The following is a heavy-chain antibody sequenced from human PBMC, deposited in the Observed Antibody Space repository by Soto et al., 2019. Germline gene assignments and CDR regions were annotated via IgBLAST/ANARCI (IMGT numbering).Heavy chain of an antibody. D-gene: IGHD6-13*01. CDR2: INAGNGNT. J-gene: IGHJ4*02. CDR1: GYTFTSYA. Sequence: ASVKVSCKASGYTFTSYAMHWVRQAPGQRLEWMGWINAGNGNTKYSQKFQGRVTITRDTSASTAYMELSSLRSEDTAVYYCGRDINVGTAAAGPDYWGQGTLVTVSS. CDR3: GRDINVGTAAAGPDY. V-gene: IGHV1-3*01.